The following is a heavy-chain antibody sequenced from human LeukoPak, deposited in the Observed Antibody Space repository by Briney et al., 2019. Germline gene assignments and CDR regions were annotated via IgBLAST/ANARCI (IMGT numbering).Heavy chain of an antibody. D-gene: IGHD3-9*01. CDR3: ARAPYYDILTGYYFPPYYFDY. J-gene: IGHJ4*02. CDR1: GGSISSCY. CDR2: IYYSGST. Sequence: PSETLSLTCTVSGGSISSCYWSWIRQPPGKGLEWIGYIYYSGSTNYNPSLKSRVTISVDTSKNQFSLKLSSVTAADTAVYYCARAPYYDILTGYYFPPYYFDYWGQGTLVTVSS. V-gene: IGHV4-59*01.